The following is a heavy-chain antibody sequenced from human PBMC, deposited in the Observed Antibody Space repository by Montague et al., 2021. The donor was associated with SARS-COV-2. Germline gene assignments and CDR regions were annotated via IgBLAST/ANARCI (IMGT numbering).Heavy chain of an antibody. V-gene: IGHV3-21*01. CDR1: GFTFSSYT. CDR3: AREKGIAVAGTDN. CDR2: ITSRSSDT. Sequence: SLRLSCAGSGFTFSSYTMNWVRQAPGKGLEWVSSITSRSSDTFYADSVKGRFTISRDNAKNSLYLQMNSLRAEDTAVYYSAREKGIAVAGTDNWGQGTLLPVYS. J-gene: IGHJ4*02. D-gene: IGHD6-19*01.